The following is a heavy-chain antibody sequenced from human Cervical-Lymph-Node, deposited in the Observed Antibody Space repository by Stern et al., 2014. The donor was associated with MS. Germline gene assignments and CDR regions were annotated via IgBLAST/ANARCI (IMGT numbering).Heavy chain of an antibody. J-gene: IGHJ3*02. CDR1: GGSISSYY. Sequence: QVQLQESGPGLVKPSETLSLTCTVSGGSISSYYWSWIRQPPGKGLEWIGYINYSGSTNYNPTLKSRVTISVDTSKNQFSLKLSSVTAADTAVYYCARVRFLGDAFDIWGQGTMVTVSS. CDR2: INYSGST. CDR3: ARVRFLGDAFDI. D-gene: IGHD3-3*01. V-gene: IGHV4-59*01.